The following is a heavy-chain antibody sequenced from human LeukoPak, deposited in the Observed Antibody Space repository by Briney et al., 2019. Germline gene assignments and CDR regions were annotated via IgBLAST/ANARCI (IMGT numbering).Heavy chain of an antibody. CDR3: ARAASDFWSGYPYYFDY. CDR2: INPSGGST. CDR1: GYTFTSYY. J-gene: IGHJ4*02. V-gene: IGHV1-46*01. Sequence: ASVKVSCKASGYTFTSYYMHWVRQAPGQGLEWMGIINPSGGSTSYAQKFQDRVTMTRDTSTSTVYMELSSLRSEDTAVYYCARAASDFWSGYPYYFDYWGQGTLVTVSS. D-gene: IGHD3-3*01.